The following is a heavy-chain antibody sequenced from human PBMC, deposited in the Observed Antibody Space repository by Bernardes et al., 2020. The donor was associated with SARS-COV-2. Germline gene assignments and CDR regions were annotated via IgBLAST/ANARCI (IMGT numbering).Heavy chain of an antibody. Sequence: GESLKISCQGSGYTFTNYWIAWVRQMPGKGLEWMGIIYPGDSDTRYSPSFEGQVTISADKSMRTAYLQWSSLKASDTAMYYCARSSGRGIDDSWGQGTLVTVSS. D-gene: IGHD3-10*01. CDR2: IYPGDSDT. CDR1: GYTFTNYW. J-gene: IGHJ5*01. V-gene: IGHV5-51*01. CDR3: ARSSGRGIDDS.